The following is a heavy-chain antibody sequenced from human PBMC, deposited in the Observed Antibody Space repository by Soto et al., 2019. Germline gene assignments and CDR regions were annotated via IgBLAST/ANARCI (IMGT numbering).Heavy chain of an antibody. CDR1: GDSISSSFW. CDR3: ARYDFGTFDY. CDR2: IYHTEST. D-gene: IGHD4-17*01. V-gene: IGHV4-4*02. Sequence: QVRLQESGPGLVKPSGTLSLTCAVSGDSISSSFWWSWVRQPPGKGLEWIGEIYHTESTVYNPSLKSRVTISVDKSKTQFSLNLDSVTAADTAVYYCARYDFGTFDYWGRGILVTVSS. J-gene: IGHJ4*02.